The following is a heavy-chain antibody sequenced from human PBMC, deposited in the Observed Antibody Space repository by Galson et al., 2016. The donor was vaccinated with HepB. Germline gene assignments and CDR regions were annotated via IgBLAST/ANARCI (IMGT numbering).Heavy chain of an antibody. CDR3: ARVLTGDYYDFFFDS. CDR1: GGSISSRDYY. CDR2: IYYSGTT. V-gene: IGHV4-39*01. J-gene: IGHJ4*02. Sequence: ETLSLTCGVSGGSISSRDYYWGWIRQPPGKGLEWIAHIYYSGTTYYNPSLKSRVSISIDMSPNQFLLKLTSVTAADTAVYYWARVLTGDYYDFFFDSWGQGTLVTVSS. D-gene: IGHD3-3*01.